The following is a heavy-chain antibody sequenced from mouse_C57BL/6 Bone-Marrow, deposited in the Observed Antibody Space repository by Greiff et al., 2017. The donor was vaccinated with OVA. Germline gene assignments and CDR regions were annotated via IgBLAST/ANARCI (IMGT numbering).Heavy chain of an antibody. CDR2: ISSGGSYT. Sequence: EVNLVESGGDLVKPGGSLKLSCAASGFTFSSYGMSWVRQTPDKRLEWVATISSGGSYTYYPDSVKGRFTISRDNAKNTLYLQMSSLKSEDTAMYYCARPSDSSGYGKFDYWGQGTTLTVSS. J-gene: IGHJ2*01. V-gene: IGHV5-6*01. CDR3: ARPSDSSGYGKFDY. D-gene: IGHD3-2*02. CDR1: GFTFSSYG.